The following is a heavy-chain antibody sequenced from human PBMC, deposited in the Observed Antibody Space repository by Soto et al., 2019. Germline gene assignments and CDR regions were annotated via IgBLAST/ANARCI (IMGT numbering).Heavy chain of an antibody. D-gene: IGHD3-3*01. J-gene: IGHJ5*02. CDR2: TNHTGGT. CDR1: AGSAYGYY. Sequence: SETLSRTCSLDAGSAYGYYWNWIRQHPGKGLEWIGETNHTGGTQYNPSLKSRVTMSVDTSKNQFSLRLSSGTAADTAIYYCATRITVFGLLIPPFDPWGQGSQVTISS. V-gene: IGHV4-34*01. CDR3: ATRITVFGLLIPPFDP.